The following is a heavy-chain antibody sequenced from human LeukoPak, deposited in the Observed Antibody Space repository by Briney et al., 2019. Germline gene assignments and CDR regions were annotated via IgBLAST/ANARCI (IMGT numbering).Heavy chain of an antibody. CDR3: ARGRSTGYSSSRYSVNSNDY. CDR2: MNPNSGNT. D-gene: IGHD6-13*01. CDR1: GYTFTSYD. V-gene: IGHV1-8*01. Sequence: ASVKVSCKASGYTFTSYDINWVRQATGQGLEWMGWMNPNSGNTGYAQKFQGRVTMTRNTSISTAYMELSSLRSEDTAVYYCARGRSTGYSSSRYSVNSNDYWGQGTLVTVSS. J-gene: IGHJ4*02.